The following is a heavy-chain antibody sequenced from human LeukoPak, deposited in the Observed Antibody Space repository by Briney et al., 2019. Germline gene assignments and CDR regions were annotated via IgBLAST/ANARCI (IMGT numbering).Heavy chain of an antibody. CDR1: GFSDITKY. V-gene: IGHV3-53*01. J-gene: IGHJ3*02. D-gene: IGHD2-15*01. CDR2: IYSGGST. Sequence: PGGSLRLSCAASGFSDITKYMSWVRQAPGKGLEWVSIIYSGGSTYYADSVKGRFTISRDKSKNTLYLQMNSLRAEDTAVYYCARGGLFLRDAFDIWGQGTIVTVSS. CDR3: ARGGLFLRDAFDI.